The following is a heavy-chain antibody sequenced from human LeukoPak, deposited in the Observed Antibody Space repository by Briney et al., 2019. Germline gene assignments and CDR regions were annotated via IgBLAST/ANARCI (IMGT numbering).Heavy chain of an antibody. V-gene: IGHV4-4*07. Sequence: SETLSLTCTVSGDSFSSYFWSWIRQPARKGLEWIGRMYTSGITNSNPSLKSRVTMSVDTSKNQFSLNLTSVTAADTAVYYCAREITGTRGVDYWGQGILVTVSS. CDR1: GDSFSSYF. D-gene: IGHD1-7*01. CDR3: AREITGTRGVDY. CDR2: MYTSGIT. J-gene: IGHJ4*02.